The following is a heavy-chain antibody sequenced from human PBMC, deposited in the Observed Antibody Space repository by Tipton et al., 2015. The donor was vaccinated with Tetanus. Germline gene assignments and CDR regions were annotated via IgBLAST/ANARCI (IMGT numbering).Heavy chain of an antibody. Sequence: TLSLTCSVSGGSVTSGYYYWSWIRQPPGKGLEWIAYIYQNGDANYNPSLQSRVTISVDTSKNQFSLQLAFVTAADTAIYYCARERIEAFYYHGLDVWGPGTAVTVSS. V-gene: IGHV4-61*01. CDR1: GGSVTSGYYY. D-gene: IGHD2-21*01. CDR3: ARERIEAFYYHGLDV. J-gene: IGHJ6*02. CDR2: IYQNGDA.